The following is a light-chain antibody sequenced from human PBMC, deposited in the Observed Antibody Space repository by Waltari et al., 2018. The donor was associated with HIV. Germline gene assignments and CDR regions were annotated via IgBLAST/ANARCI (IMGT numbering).Light chain of an antibody. CDR1: TSTIPSDS. CDR3: AAWTDIMSGWL. CDR2: RGD. Sequence: TQSPSASGAPGQRVTLTCSPVTSTIPSDSIYWYQQVPGTAPKLLIFRGDQRPSGVPDRFSGSKSGASSSLAISGLQSDDEADYYCAAWTDIMSGWLFGGGTKLTVL. J-gene: IGLJ3*02. V-gene: IGLV1-47*01.